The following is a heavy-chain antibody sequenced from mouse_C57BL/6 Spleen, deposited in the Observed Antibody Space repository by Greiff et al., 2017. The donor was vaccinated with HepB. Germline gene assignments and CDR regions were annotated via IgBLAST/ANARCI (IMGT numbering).Heavy chain of an antibody. J-gene: IGHJ2*01. CDR1: GFTFSSYA. V-gene: IGHV5-4*01. CDR2: ISDGGSYT. D-gene: IGHD2-1*01. CDR3: ARDGIGNYYFDH. Sequence: EVKLVESGGGLVKPGGSLKLSCAASGFTFSSYAMSWVRQTPEKRLEWVATISDGGSYTYYPDNVKGRFTISRDNAKNNLYLQMSHLKSEDTAMYYCARDGIGNYYFDHWGQGTTLTVSS.